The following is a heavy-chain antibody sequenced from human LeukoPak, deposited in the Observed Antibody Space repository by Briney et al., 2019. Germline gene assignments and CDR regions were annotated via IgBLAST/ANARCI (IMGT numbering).Heavy chain of an antibody. Sequence: GGSLRLSCAASGFAFSSNWMHWVRQTPGKGLVWVSRINSGGSGTSYAASVEGRFTISRDNAKNTLYLQMNSLRAEDTAVYYCAKALWFGEFGDSYGMDVWGQGTTVTVSS. J-gene: IGHJ6*02. CDR1: GFAFSSNW. CDR2: INSGGSGT. CDR3: AKALWFGEFGDSYGMDV. V-gene: IGHV3-74*01. D-gene: IGHD3-10*01.